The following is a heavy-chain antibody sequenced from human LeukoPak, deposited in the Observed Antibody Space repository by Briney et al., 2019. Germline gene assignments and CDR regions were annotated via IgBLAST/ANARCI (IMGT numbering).Heavy chain of an antibody. CDR1: GFTFRNYA. V-gene: IGHV3-23*01. D-gene: IGHD3-10*01. J-gene: IGHJ4*02. CDR3: AKARKGSGSYYPLPFDY. CDR2: ISNSGGSA. Sequence: PGGSLRLSCAASGFTFRNYAMSWVRQAPGKGLEWVSAISNSGGSAYYADSVKGRFTISRDNSKNTLYLQMNSLRAEDTAVYYCAKARKGSGSYYPLPFDYWGQGTLVTVSS.